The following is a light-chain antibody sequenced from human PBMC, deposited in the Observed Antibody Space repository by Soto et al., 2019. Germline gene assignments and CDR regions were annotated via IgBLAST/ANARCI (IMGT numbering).Light chain of an antibody. CDR3: QQYNNVPIT. CDR2: DAS. Sequence: DIQLTQSPSSLSASVGARVTSTCQARPDIGNYLNWYKQKPGKAPKLLIYDASNSEAGVRSRFSCSGSGTDSTSTISTLQPEDFATYDCQQYNNVPITFANGTLLEIK. J-gene: IGKJ5*01. V-gene: IGKV1-33*01. CDR1: PDIGNY.